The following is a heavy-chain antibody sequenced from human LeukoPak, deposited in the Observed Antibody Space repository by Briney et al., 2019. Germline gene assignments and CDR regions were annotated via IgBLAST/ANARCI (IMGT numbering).Heavy chain of an antibody. CDR3: ARLSNDYDSSGYYYIDY. V-gene: IGHV4-59*01. J-gene: IGHJ4*02. CDR2: IYYSGST. D-gene: IGHD3-22*01. Sequence: SETLSLTCTVPGGSISSYYWSWIRQPPGKGLEWIGYIYYSGSTNYNPSLKSRVTISVDTSKNQFSLKLSSVTAADTAVYYCARLSNDYDSSGYYYIDYWGQGTLVTVSS. CDR1: GGSISSYY.